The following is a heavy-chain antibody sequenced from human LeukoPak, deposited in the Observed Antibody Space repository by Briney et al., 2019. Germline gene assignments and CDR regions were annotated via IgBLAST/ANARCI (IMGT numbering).Heavy chain of an antibody. CDR2: IYHSGST. D-gene: IGHD5-18*01. J-gene: IGHJ4*02. CDR3: ARESTYRYNY. CDR1: GGSINTYY. V-gene: IGHV4-59*12. Sequence: SETLSLTCTVSGGSINTYYWSWIRQPPGKGLEWIGYIYHSGSTYYNPSLKSRVTISVDRSKNQFSLKLSSVTAADTAVYYCARESTYRYNYWGQGTLVTVSS.